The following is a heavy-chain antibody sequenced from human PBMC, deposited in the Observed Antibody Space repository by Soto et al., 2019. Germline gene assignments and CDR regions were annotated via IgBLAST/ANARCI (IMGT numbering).Heavy chain of an antibody. Sequence: HPGGSLRLSCVASEFTFSSYEMNWVRQAPGKGLEWVSHISTSGTTIYYTDSVKGRFTISRDNAKKSLYLQMNSLRAEDTAVYYCVRFGGAAAGPGDYWGQGTLVTVSS. D-gene: IGHD6-13*01. CDR1: EFTFSSYE. CDR2: ISTSGTTI. V-gene: IGHV3-48*03. J-gene: IGHJ4*02. CDR3: VRFGGAAAGPGDY.